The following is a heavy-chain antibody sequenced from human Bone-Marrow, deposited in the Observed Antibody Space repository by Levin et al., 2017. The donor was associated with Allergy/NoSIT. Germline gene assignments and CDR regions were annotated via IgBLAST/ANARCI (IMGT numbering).Heavy chain of an antibody. Sequence: GGSLRLSCAASGFTFCSYGMHWVRQAPGKGLEWVAVISYDGSNKYYADSVKGRFTISRDNSKNTLYLQMNSLRAEDTAVYYCAKEKLELPRTKYYFDYWGQGTLVTVSS. CDR1: GFTFCSYG. CDR2: ISYDGSNK. V-gene: IGHV3-30*18. D-gene: IGHD1-7*01. J-gene: IGHJ4*02. CDR3: AKEKLELPRTKYYFDY.